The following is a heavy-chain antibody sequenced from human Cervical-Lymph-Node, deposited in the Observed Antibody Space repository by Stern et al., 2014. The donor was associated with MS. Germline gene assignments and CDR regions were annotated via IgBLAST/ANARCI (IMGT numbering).Heavy chain of an antibody. V-gene: IGHV4-59*01. CDR3: ARGHGEQLVDY. Sequence: QVQLQESGPGLVKPSETLSLTCTASGGSISSYYMSWIRQPPGKGMEWIGDVYYGGSTNSKHYIMSRVTISVDKYKNQLSLNHIPVTAADTALYYCARGHGEQLVDYWGQGTLVTVSS. CDR2: VYYGGST. J-gene: IGHJ4*02. D-gene: IGHD6-13*01. CDR1: GGSISSYY.